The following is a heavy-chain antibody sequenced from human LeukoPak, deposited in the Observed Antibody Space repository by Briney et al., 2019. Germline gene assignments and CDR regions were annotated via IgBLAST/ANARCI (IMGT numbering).Heavy chain of an antibody. Sequence: SVKVSCKASGGSFSNYAISWVRQAPGQGLEWMGGIIPIFGTANYAQKFQGRVTITADESTSTAYMELSSLRSEDTAVYYCASLHLNYYDSSGYYRQFDYWGQGTLVTVSS. CDR1: GGSFSNYA. CDR2: IIPIFGTA. CDR3: ASLHLNYYDSSGYYRQFDY. V-gene: IGHV1-69*01. D-gene: IGHD3-22*01. J-gene: IGHJ4*02.